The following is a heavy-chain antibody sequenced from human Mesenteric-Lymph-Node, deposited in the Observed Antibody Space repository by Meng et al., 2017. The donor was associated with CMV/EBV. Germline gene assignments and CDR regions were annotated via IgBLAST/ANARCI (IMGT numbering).Heavy chain of an antibody. D-gene: IGHD3-3*01. V-gene: IGHV1-2*02. CDR3: ATSRRFLEWSYDY. CDR2: INPNSGGT. Sequence: KASGYTFTSYYMHWVRQAPGQGLEWMGWINPNSGGTNYAQKFQGRVTMTRDTSISTAYMELSRLRSDDTAVYYCATSRRFLEWSYDYWGQGTLVTVSS. CDR1: GYTFTSYY. J-gene: IGHJ4*02.